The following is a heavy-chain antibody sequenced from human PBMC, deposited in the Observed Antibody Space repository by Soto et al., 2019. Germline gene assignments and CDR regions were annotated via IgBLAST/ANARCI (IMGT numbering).Heavy chain of an antibody. D-gene: IGHD2-15*01. CDR2: VYYSGTS. V-gene: IGHV4-31*03. Sequence: TLSLTCTVSGDSLSSPDYYWSWIRQHPEKGLQYIGYVYYSGTSYYNPSLRSRLTMSLDMSKNQFSLKLSSVTAADTAVYYCARDRSGYLDYWGQGTLVTVSS. CDR1: GDSLSSPDYY. CDR3: ARDRSGYLDY. J-gene: IGHJ4*02.